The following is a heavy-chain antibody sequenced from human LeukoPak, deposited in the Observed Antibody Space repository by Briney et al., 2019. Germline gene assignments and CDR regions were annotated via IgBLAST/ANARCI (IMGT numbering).Heavy chain of an antibody. CDR1: GYTFTSYD. CDR2: MNPNSGNT. CDR3: ARVGSSSSVLYYYYYMDV. V-gene: IGHV1-8*01. D-gene: IGHD6-6*01. Sequence: VASVKVSCKASGYTFTSYDINWVRQATGQGLEWMGWMNPNSGNTGYAQKFQGRVTMTRNTSISTAYMELSSLRSEDTAVYYCARVGSSSSVLYYYYYMDVWGKGTTVTVS. J-gene: IGHJ6*03.